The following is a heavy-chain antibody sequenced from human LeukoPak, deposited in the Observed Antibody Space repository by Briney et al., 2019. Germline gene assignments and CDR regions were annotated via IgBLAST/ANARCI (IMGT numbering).Heavy chain of an antibody. CDR2: INWDGGSN. CDR3: AREWGSSGWYGGGGDY. D-gene: IGHD6-19*01. V-gene: IGHV3-20*01. Sequence: GGSLRLSCAASGFTFYDYCMSWVRQAPGKGLEGVSGINWDGGSNVYADPVKGRFTIFRDNAKNSLYLQMNSLRAEDTALYDCAREWGSSGWYGGGGDYWGQGTLVTVSS. J-gene: IGHJ4*02. CDR1: GFTFYDYC.